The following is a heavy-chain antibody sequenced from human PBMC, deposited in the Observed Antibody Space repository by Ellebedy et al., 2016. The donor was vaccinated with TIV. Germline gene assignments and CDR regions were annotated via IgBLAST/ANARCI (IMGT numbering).Heavy chain of an antibody. J-gene: IGHJ6*03. V-gene: IGHV3-48*04. CDR2: ISSSSSTI. CDR1: GFTFSYYS. CDR3: ARDGGGATVTLLNYYYYYYMDV. D-gene: IGHD4-11*01. Sequence: GESLKISXAASGFTFSYYSMNWVRQAPGKGLEWVSYISSSSSTIYYADSVKGRFTISRDNAKNSLYLQMNSLRAEDTAVYYCARDGGGATVTLLNYYYYYYMDVWGKGTTVTVSS.